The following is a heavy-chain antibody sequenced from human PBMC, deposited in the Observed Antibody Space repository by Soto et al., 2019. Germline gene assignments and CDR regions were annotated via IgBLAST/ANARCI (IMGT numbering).Heavy chain of an antibody. V-gene: IGHV4-59*01. D-gene: IGHD4-4*01. CDR2: IYYSGST. CDR1: GGSISSYY. CDR3: ARETTGFDY. Sequence: ETLSLTCTVSGGSISSYYWSWIRQPPGKGLEWIGYIYYSGSTNYNPSLKSRVTISVDTSKNQFSLKLSSVTAADTAVYYCARETTGFDYWGQGTLVTVSS. J-gene: IGHJ4*02.